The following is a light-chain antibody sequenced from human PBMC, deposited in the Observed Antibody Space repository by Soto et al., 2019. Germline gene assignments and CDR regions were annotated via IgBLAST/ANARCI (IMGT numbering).Light chain of an antibody. J-gene: IGKJ4*01. Sequence: AIQVPQSPASLSASVGDRVTITCRASQGIRNDLSWYQQKPRKAPKLLIYAASSLQSGVPSRFSGSGSGTDFTLTISSLQPEDFATYYCLQDYSFPRTFGEGTKVDIK. CDR1: QGIRND. V-gene: IGKV1-6*02. CDR2: AAS. CDR3: LQDYSFPRT.